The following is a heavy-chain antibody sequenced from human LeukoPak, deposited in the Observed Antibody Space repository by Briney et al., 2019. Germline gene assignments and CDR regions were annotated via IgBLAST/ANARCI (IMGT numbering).Heavy chain of an antibody. Sequence: ASVKVSCKASGGTFSSYAINWVRQAPGQGLEWMGRIIPILGIANYAQKFQGRVTITADKSTSTAYMELSSLRSEDTAVYYCARDRGGVPSYGMDVWGQGTTVTVSS. CDR2: IIPILGIA. V-gene: IGHV1-69*04. D-gene: IGHD3-10*01. J-gene: IGHJ6*02. CDR1: GGTFSSYA. CDR3: ARDRGGVPSYGMDV.